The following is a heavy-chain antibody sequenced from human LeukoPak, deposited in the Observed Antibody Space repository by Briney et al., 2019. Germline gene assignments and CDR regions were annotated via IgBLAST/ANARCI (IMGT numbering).Heavy chain of an antibody. CDR2: INPSGGST. J-gene: IGHJ4*02. D-gene: IGHD6-19*01. CDR1: GYTFTSYY. CDR3: ARGAVSGWYGPPFDY. Sequence: ASVKVSCKASGYTFTSYYMHWVRQAPGQGLEWMGIINPSGGSTSYAQKFQGRVTMTRDTSKNQFSLKLSSVTAADTAVYYCARGAVSGWYGPPFDYWGQGTLVTVSS. V-gene: IGHV1-46*01.